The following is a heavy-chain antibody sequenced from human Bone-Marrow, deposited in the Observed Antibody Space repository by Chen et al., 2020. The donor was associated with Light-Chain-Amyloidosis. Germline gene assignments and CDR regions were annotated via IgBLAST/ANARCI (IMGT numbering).Heavy chain of an antibody. J-gene: IGHJ4*02. Sequence: QLQLQQWGAGLLKPSETLSLTCAVYGGSFSGYFWSWIRQPPGKGLEWIGEINQSGSANYNPSLESRVTISLDTSKNQLSLSLNSVAAADTAVYHWATFRAWLGEFGYWGQGTLVTVSS. D-gene: IGHD3-10*01. CDR1: GGSFSGYF. CDR2: INQSGSA. V-gene: IGHV4-34*01. CDR3: ATFRAWLGEFGY.